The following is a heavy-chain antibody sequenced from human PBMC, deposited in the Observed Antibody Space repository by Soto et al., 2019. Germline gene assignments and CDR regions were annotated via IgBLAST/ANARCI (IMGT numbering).Heavy chain of an antibody. D-gene: IGHD4-17*01. CDR2: ITPVFGTA. J-gene: IGHJ5*02. Sequence: QVQLVQSGPEVKKPGSSVKVSCKASADTFNSYSLSWLRQAPGQRLEWMGGITPVFGTADYAQSFEDRLTITADDSTSTVYMELSSLRSDDTAVYYCARSLEGTTVTNWFDPWGQGALVTVSS. V-gene: IGHV1-69*01. CDR1: ADTFNSYS. CDR3: ARSLEGTTVTNWFDP.